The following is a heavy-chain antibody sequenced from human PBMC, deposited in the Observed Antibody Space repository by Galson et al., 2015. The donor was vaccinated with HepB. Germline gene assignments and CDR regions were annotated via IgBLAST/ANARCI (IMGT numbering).Heavy chain of an antibody. CDR1: GFNFRRHA. Sequence: SLRLSSPASGFNFRRHAMHWVRHAPGKGLESVATFSHDGSDRSYSDSVKGRFSISRDNSKNMLFLQMNSLRLEDTAVYYCARDLDGYNFLVAFSFDHWGLGKLVTVSS. J-gene: IGHJ5*02. CDR2: FSHDGSDR. CDR3: ARDLDGYNFLVAFSFDH. V-gene: IGHV3-30*03. D-gene: IGHD5-24*01.